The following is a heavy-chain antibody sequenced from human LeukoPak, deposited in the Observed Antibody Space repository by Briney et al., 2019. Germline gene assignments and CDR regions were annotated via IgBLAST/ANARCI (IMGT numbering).Heavy chain of an antibody. CDR3: ARHDAGIAARPFDN. CDR1: GGSISTYY. D-gene: IGHD6-6*01. V-gene: IGHV4-4*09. J-gene: IGHJ4*02. CDR2: IHASGPT. Sequence: SETLSLTCTVSGGSISTYYWSWIRRPPGKGLEWIAYIHASGPTNYNPSLKSRITISVDTSKDQFSLKLSSVTAADTAVYYCARHDAGIAARPFDNWGQGTLVTVSS.